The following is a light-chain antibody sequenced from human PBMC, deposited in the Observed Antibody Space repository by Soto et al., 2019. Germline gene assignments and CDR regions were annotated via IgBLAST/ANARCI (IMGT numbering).Light chain of an antibody. J-gene: IGKJ4*01. V-gene: IGKV3-15*01. CDR1: QSVHNA. CDR2: DAS. CDR3: QQYSNWPPLT. Sequence: EIVMTQSPATLSVSPGEGATLSCRASQSVHNALAWYQQKPGQAPRLLIYDASTRATGIPARFSGSGSGTEFTLTISSLQSEDFAVYYCQQYSNWPPLTFGGGTKVEI.